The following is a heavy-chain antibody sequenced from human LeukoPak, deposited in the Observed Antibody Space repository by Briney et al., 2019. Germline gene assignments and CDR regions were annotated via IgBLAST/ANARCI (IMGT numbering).Heavy chain of an antibody. CDR1: GFTFSSYG. J-gene: IGHJ4*02. V-gene: IGHV3-30*02. CDR3: ARDEKTYYYDSSGYYYSY. CDR2: IQYDGSNE. D-gene: IGHD3-22*01. Sequence: PGGSLRLSCAASGFTFSSYGMHWVRQAPGKGLEWVAYIQYDGSNEQYADSVKGRFSISRDSSKNMLYLQMNSLRAEDTAVYYCARDEKTYYYDSSGYYYSYWGQGTLVTVSS.